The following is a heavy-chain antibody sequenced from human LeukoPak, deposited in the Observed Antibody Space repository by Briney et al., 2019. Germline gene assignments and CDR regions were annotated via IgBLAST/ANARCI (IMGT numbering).Heavy chain of an antibody. D-gene: IGHD6-13*01. V-gene: IGHV4-59*01. CDR1: GGSISTYY. J-gene: IGHJ5*02. CDR3: ARASYSSSWFDP. Sequence: SETLSLTCFVSGGSISTYYYNWIRQPPGKGLEWIGYISYSGNTNYNPSLKSRVTIAVDTSKNQFSLKLSSVTAADTAVYYCARASYSSSWFDPWGQGTLVTVSS. CDR2: ISYSGNT.